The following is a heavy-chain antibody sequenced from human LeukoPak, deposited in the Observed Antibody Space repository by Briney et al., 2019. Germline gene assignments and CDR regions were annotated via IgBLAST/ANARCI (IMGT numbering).Heavy chain of an antibody. CDR1: GFTFSSFW. CDR3: ATAPAAADSF. J-gene: IGHJ4*02. V-gene: IGHV3-7*01. Sequence: GGSLRLSCAAAGFTFSSFWLTWVRQPPGKGLEWVANIERDGSKKTYVDSVKGRFTISRGNAKNSLYLQMSSLRAEGTAVYYCATAPAAADSFWGQGTLVAVSA. D-gene: IGHD6-13*01. CDR2: IERDGSKK.